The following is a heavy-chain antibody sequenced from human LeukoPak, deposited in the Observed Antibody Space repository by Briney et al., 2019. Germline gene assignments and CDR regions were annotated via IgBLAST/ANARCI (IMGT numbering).Heavy chain of an antibody. CDR2: IHYSGAT. CDR1: GGSISSNY. D-gene: IGHD6-13*01. J-gene: IGHJ4*02. V-gene: IGHV4-59*01. CDR3: ARDAAGFNSSWEFDY. Sequence: SETLSLTCTVSGGSISSNYWSWIRQPPGKGLDWIGYIHYSGATNYNPSLKSRVTISADTSKNQFSLKLSSVTAADTAMYYCARDAAGFNSSWEFDYWGQGTLVTVSS.